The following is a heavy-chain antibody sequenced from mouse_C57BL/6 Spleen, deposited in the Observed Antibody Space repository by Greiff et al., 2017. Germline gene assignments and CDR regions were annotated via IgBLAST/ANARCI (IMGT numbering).Heavy chain of an antibody. Sequence: VQLQQSGPGLVKPSPSLSLTCSVTGYSFTSGYYWNWIRQFPGNKLEWMGYISYDGSNNYNPSLKNPITITRDTSKNQFFLKLNSVTTEDTATYYCARGHYYFDGWGQGTTLTVSS. CDR3: ARGHYYFDG. D-gene: IGHD3-1*01. CDR2: ISYDGSN. J-gene: IGHJ2*01. V-gene: IGHV3-6*01. CDR1: GYSFTSGYY.